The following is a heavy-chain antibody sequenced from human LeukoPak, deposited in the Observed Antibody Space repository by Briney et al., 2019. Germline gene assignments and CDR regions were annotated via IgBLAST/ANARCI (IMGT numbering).Heavy chain of an antibody. CDR1: GFTFSSYG. V-gene: IGHV3-30*18. CDR2: ISYDGSNK. J-gene: IGHJ3*02. D-gene: IGHD3-10*01. CDR3: AKGLYGSGSYYKPLDAFDI. Sequence: GGSLRLSCAASGFTFSSYGMHWVRQAPGKGLEWVAVISYDGSNKYYADSVKGRFTISRDNSKNTLYLQMNSLRAEDTAVYYCAKGLYGSGSYYKPLDAFDIWGQRTMVTVSS.